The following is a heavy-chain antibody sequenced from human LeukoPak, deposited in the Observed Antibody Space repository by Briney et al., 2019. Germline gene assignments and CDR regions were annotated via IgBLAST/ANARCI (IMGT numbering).Heavy chain of an antibody. J-gene: IGHJ6*02. CDR2: IIPILGIA. CDR3: AREGRVWFGESNTPYYYYGMDV. V-gene: IGHV1-69*04. Sequence: EASVKVSCKASGGTFSSYAISWVRQAPGQGLEWMGRIIPILGIANYAQKFQGRVTITADKSTSTAYMELSSLRSEDTAVYYCAREGRVWFGESNTPYYYYGMDVWGQGTTVTVSS. D-gene: IGHD3-10*01. CDR1: GGTFSSYA.